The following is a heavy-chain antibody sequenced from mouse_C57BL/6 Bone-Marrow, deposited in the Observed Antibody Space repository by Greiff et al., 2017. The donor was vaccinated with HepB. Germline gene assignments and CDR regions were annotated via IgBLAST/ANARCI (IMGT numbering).Heavy chain of an antibody. V-gene: IGHV1-78*01. Sequence: QVQLQQSDAELVKPGASVKISCKVSGYTFTDHTIHWMKQRPEQGLEWIGYIYPRDGSTKYNEKFKGKATLTADKSSSTAYMELRSLTSEDSAVYYCFHYYGSSYNDYWGQGTTLTVSS. CDR1: GYTFTDHT. CDR2: IYPRDGST. D-gene: IGHD1-1*01. CDR3: FHYYGSSYNDY. J-gene: IGHJ2*01.